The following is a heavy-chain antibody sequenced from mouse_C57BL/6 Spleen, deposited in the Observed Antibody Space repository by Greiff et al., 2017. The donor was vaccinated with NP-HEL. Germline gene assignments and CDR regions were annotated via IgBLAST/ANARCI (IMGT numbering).Heavy chain of an antibody. V-gene: IGHV1-26*01. CDR2: INPNNGGT. CDR3: ANTNYYGSGGYAMDY. D-gene: IGHD1-1*01. CDR1: GYTFTDYY. J-gene: IGHJ4*01. Sequence: VQLQQSGPELVKPGASVKISCKASGYTFTDYYMNWVKQSHGKSLEWIGDINPNNGGTSYNQKFKGKATLTVDKSSSTAYMELRSLTSEDSAVYYCANTNYYGSGGYAMDYWGQGTSVTVSS.